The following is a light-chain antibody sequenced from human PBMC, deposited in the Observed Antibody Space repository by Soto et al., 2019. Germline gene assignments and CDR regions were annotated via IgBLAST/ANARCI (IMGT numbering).Light chain of an antibody. CDR1: QTVTSY. Sequence: EMTQSPSSLSASVGDSLTLTCRASQTVTSYLNWYQQKPGKAPKLLIYAASTLQSGVPSRYRGSGSGTEFTLTIISLQPEDFATYYCQQSYRFPKTFGRGTKVDIK. CDR3: QQSYRFPKT. J-gene: IGKJ1*01. V-gene: IGKV1-39*01. CDR2: AAS.